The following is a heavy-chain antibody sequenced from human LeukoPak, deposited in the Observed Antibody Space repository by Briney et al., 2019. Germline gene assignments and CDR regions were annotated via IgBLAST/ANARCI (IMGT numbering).Heavy chain of an antibody. J-gene: IGHJ4*02. V-gene: IGHV4-39*07. CDR2: IYYSGST. CDR1: GGSISSSSYY. CDR3: AREVRSFSMVRGVVDY. D-gene: IGHD3-10*01. Sequence: SETLSLTCTVSGGSISSSSYYWGWIRQPPGKGLEWIGSIYYSGSTYYNPSLKSRVTISVDTSKNQFSLKLSSVTAADTAVYYCAREVRSFSMVRGVVDYWGQGTLVTVSS.